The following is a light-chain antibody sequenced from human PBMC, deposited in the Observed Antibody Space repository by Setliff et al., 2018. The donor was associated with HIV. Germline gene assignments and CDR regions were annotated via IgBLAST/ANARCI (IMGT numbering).Light chain of an antibody. V-gene: IGLV2-23*02. J-gene: IGLJ1*01. Sequence: QSALTQPASVSGSPGQSITISCAGTSSDVGSYNFVSWYQQHPGKAPKLIIYEVSKWPSGVSNHFSGSKSGNTASLTISGLQTEDGAEYYCCSYASTGSLVFGTGTKVTVL. CDR2: EVS. CDR3: CSYASTGSLV. CDR1: SSDVGSYNF.